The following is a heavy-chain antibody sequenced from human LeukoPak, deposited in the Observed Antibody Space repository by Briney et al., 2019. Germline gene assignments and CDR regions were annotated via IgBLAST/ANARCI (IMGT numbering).Heavy chain of an antibody. Sequence: ASVKVSCKASGYTFTGYYIHWVRQAPGQGLKWMGWINPNSGGTNYAQKFQGRVTMPRDTSITTAYMELSGLRSDDTAIYYCARGKLAAPGRTGYNWFDPWGQGNLVTVSS. CDR2: INPNSGGT. CDR3: ARGKLAAPGRTGYNWFDP. V-gene: IGHV1-2*02. D-gene: IGHD6-13*01. J-gene: IGHJ5*02. CDR1: GYTFTGYY.